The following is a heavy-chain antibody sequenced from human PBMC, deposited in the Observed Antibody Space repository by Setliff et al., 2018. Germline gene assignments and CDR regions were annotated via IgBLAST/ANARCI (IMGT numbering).Heavy chain of an antibody. CDR2: IYYSGST. J-gene: IGHJ5*02. Sequence: SETLSLTCAVYGGSFSGYYWSWIRQAPGKGLEWIGSIYYSGSTCYNPSLKSRVTISVDTSKNQFSLKLSSVTAADTAVYYCALNPSWFGELFAWFDPWGQGTLVTVSS. CDR1: GGSFSGYY. CDR3: ALNPSWFGELFAWFDP. D-gene: IGHD3-10*01. V-gene: IGHV4-34*01.